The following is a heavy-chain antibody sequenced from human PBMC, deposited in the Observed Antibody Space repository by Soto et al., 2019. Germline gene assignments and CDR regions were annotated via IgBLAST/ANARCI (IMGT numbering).Heavy chain of an antibody. D-gene: IGHD2-21*01. CDR1: GYTFTDSH. Sequence: QVQLVQSGTELRKPGASVKVSCKASGYTFTDSHIHWVRQAPGQGLEWLGWINPKSGDTYYPQKFQGRITMPRDTSISTAYVDLANLPSDDTAVYYCERDPPRYFTSPPKGAGLWGQGTLVTVSS. CDR3: ERDPPRYFTSPPKGAGL. CDR2: INPKSGDT. V-gene: IGHV1-2*02. J-gene: IGHJ4*02.